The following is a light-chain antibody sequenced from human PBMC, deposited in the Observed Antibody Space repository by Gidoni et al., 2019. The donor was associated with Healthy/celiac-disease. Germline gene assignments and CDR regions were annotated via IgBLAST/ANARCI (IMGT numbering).Light chain of an antibody. CDR2: GAS. V-gene: IGKV3-15*01. Sequence: EIVMTQSPATLSVSPGERATLSCRASQSVSSNLAWYQQKPGQAPRLLIYGASTRATGIPARFRGSGSGTEFTLTISSLQSEDFAVYYCQQYNNWPPLTFXGXTKVXIK. CDR3: QQYNNWPPLT. CDR1: QSVSSN. J-gene: IGKJ4*01.